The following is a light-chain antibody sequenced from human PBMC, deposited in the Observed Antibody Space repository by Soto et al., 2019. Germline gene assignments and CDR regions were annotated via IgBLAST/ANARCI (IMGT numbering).Light chain of an antibody. CDR3: MQALQTPYT. CDR2: LGS. Sequence: DIVMTQSPVSLPVTPGEPASISCRSSQSLLHSDGYKYLDWYLQKPGQSPQLLIYLGSNRASGVPDRFRGSGSGTDSTLKISRVEAEDVGVYYCMQALQTPYTFGQGTKLEIK. J-gene: IGKJ2*01. V-gene: IGKV2-28*01. CDR1: QSLLHSDGYKY.